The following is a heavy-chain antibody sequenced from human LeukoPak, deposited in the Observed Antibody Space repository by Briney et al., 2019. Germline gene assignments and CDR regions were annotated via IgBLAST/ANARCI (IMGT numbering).Heavy chain of an antibody. CDR3: ATGRNLEAYEI. V-gene: IGHV4-39*01. CDR2: MFYSGST. CDR1: GGSISGSNYY. D-gene: IGHD4-23*01. J-gene: IGHJ3*02. Sequence: PSETLSLTCTVSGGSISGSNYYWGWIRQPPGKGLEWIGSMFYSGSTYYNPSFKSRVTISGDTSKNLFSLKLSSVTAADTAVCYCATGRNLEAYEIWGQGTMVTVSS.